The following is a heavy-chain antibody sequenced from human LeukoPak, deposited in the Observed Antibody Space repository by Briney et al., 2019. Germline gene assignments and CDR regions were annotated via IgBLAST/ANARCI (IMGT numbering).Heavy chain of an antibody. CDR1: GFTFSSYS. CDR2: ISSSGGDT. D-gene: IGHD2-15*01. V-gene: IGHV3-21*01. Sequence: PGGSLRLSCAASGFTFSSYSMHWVRQAPGKGLEWVSTISSSGGDTYYADSVKGRFTISRDNSKNTLYLQMNSLRAEDTAVYYCAREGLRYCSGGSCSMIDYWGQGTLVTVSS. CDR3: AREGLRYCSGGSCSMIDY. J-gene: IGHJ4*02.